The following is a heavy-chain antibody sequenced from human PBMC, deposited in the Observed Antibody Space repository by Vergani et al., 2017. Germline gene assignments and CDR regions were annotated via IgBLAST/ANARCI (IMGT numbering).Heavy chain of an antibody. D-gene: IGHD2-15*01. CDR2: MDYSGST. CDR1: GDSVISTDYH. V-gene: IGHV4-39*01. CDR3: ASKRGACRAAYCHSYDF. Sequence: HLQESGPGLVKPSETLSLTCTVSGDSVISTDYHWGWIRQPPGKGLDWIGSMDYSGSTSYNPSLESRISISFETPKNQFSLRLTSVTAADTAVYYCASKRGACRAAYCHSYDFWGPGTLVGVSS. J-gene: IGHJ4*02.